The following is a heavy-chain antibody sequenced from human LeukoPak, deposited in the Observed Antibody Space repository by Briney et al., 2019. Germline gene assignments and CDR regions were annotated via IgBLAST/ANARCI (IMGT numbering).Heavy chain of an antibody. CDR1: GFTFSSYA. Sequence: GGSLRLSCAASGFTFSSYAMSWVRQAPGKGLEWVSVISADSATTFYAYSVKGRFTISRYNAKNTVFVQMSSLRAEDTVLYYCARKSASGNYPLDYWGQGTLVTVSS. CDR3: ARKSASGNYPLDY. D-gene: IGHD3-10*01. J-gene: IGHJ4*02. V-gene: IGHV3-23*01. CDR2: ISADSATT.